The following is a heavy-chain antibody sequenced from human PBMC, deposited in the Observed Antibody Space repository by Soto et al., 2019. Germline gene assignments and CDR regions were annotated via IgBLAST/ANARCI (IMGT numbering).Heavy chain of an antibody. CDR2: ISRDGSSK. J-gene: IGHJ4*02. CDR3: ARSRNGAVPDSINF. D-gene: IGHD2-8*01. Sequence: AGGSLRLSCAASGFTFSRYAMHWVRQAPGEGLEWVAVISRDGSSKYYGDSVKGRFTVSRDNSNNTLYLSMTSLRPDDTAVFYCARSRNGAVPDSINFWGQGTLVTV. V-gene: IGHV3-30-3*01. CDR1: GFTFSRYA.